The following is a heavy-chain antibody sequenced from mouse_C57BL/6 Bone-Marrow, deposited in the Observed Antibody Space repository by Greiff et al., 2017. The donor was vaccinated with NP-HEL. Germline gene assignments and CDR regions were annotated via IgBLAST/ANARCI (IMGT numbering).Heavy chain of an antibody. D-gene: IGHD1-1*01. CDR2: ISSSGST. CDR1: GYSITNGNHW. Sequence: EVQRVESGPALVKPSQTVSLTCTVTGYSITNGNHWWNWIRQVSGSQLEWIGYISSSGSTDSNPSLKSRISITRDTSKNQLFLQLNSVTTEDIATYYCARGFGDYYGSSYGYYAMDYWGQGTSVTVSS. V-gene: IGHV3-4*01. J-gene: IGHJ4*01. CDR3: ARGFGDYYGSSYGYYAMDY.